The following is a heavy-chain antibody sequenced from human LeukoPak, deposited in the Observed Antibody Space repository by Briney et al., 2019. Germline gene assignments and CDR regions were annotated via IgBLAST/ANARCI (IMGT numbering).Heavy chain of an antibody. D-gene: IGHD3-3*01. CDR1: GFTFSSYA. CDR2: ISGSGGST. V-gene: IGHV3-23*01. CDR3: ANEWGDYDFWSGYGINWFDP. J-gene: IGHJ5*02. Sequence: GGSLRLSCAASGFTFSSYAMSWVRQAPGKGLEWVSAISGSGGSTYYADSVKGRFTISRDNSKNTLYLQMNRLRAEDTAVYYCANEWGDYDFWSGYGINWFDPWGQGTLVTVSS.